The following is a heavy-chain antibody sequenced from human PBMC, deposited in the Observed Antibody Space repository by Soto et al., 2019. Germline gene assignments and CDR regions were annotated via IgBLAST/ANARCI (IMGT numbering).Heavy chain of an antibody. Sequence: SETLSLTCTVSGGSISSYYWSWIRQPPGKGLEWIGYIYYSGSTNYNPSLKSRVTISVDTSKNQFSLKLSSVTAADTAVYYCAILPGGSYCSSISCYNWGQGTLVTVSS. D-gene: IGHD2-2*01. J-gene: IGHJ4*02. CDR1: GGSISSYY. CDR2: IYYSGST. CDR3: AILPGGSYCSSISCYN. V-gene: IGHV4-59*12.